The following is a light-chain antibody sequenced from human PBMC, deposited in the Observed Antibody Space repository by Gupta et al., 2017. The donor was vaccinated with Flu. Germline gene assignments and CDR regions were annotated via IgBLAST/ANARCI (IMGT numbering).Light chain of an antibody. Sequence: GQTARITSTGEALPNQYVYWYQQKQGQAHALLIDIDTDRPSGTAERVPSSGSGTRVTSTISVVQAEDEADDDCHSEDHDSTYYVFGPGTKITVL. CDR2: IDT. J-gene: IGLJ1*01. V-gene: IGLV3-25*03. CDR3: HSEDHDSTYYV. CDR1: ALPNQY.